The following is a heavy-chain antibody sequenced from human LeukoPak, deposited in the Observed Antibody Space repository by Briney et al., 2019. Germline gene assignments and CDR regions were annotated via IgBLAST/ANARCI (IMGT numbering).Heavy chain of an antibody. J-gene: IGHJ3*01. CDR2: ISAYNDNT. CDR1: GYIFSNYG. Sequence: ASVKVSCKASGYIFSNYGISWVRQAPGQGLEWMGWISAYNDNTNYAQKLQGRVTLTTDTSTSTAYMELRSLRSDDTAVYYCARCGWLLSFGDDAFDVWGQGTVVTVSS. V-gene: IGHV1-18*01. CDR3: ARCGWLLSFGDDAFDV. D-gene: IGHD5-18*01.